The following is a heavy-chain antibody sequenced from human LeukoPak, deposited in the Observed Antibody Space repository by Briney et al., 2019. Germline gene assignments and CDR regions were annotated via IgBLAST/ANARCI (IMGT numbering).Heavy chain of an antibody. J-gene: IGHJ1*01. D-gene: IGHD6-13*01. V-gene: IGHV1-2*02. CDR3: ARVKYRAAGDKQH. CDR2: INPDSGGT. Sequence: ASVKVSCKASGYTFTDAYIHWVRQAPGQGLEWMGWINPDSGGTNYAQKFQGRVTMTRDTSITTVYMEMSSLRSDDTAVYYRARVKYRAAGDKQHWGRGTLVTVSS. CDR1: GYTFTDAY.